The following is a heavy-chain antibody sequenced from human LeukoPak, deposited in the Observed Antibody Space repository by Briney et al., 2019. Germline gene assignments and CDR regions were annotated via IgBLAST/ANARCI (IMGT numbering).Heavy chain of an antibody. CDR1: GFTFSNYS. CDR2: ISGSGGST. D-gene: IGHD3-10*01. J-gene: IGHJ4*02. Sequence: GGSLRLSCAASGFTFSNYSMNWVRQAPGKGLEWVSAISGSGGSTYYADSVKGRFTISRDNSKNTLYLQMNSLRAEDTAVYYCAKDLVGSGSYSFDYWGQGTLVTVSS. V-gene: IGHV3-23*01. CDR3: AKDLVGSGSYSFDY.